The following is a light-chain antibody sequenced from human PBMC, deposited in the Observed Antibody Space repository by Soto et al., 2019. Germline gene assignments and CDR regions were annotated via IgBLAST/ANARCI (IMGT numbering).Light chain of an antibody. J-gene: IGLJ1*01. CDR1: SSDVGGYKY. Sequence: QSVLTQPPSASGSPGQSVTISCTGTSSDVGGYKYVSWYQQHPGKATKLMIFEVNKRPSGVPDRFSGSKSGNTASLTVSGPQDEDEADYYCSSYAGINNLGVFGTGTKLTVL. CDR3: SSYAGINNLGV. CDR2: EVN. V-gene: IGLV2-8*01.